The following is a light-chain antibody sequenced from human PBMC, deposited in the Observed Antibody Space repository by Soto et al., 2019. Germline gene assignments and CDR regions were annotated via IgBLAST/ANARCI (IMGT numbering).Light chain of an antibody. Sequence: EIVLTQSPGTLSLSPGERATLSCRASQSVSISFLSWYQQKPGQAPRLLIYGASSRATGIPDIFSGSGSGTDFTLTISRLEPEDFAVYYCQQYGSSRLTFGGGTKVELK. CDR1: QSVSISF. CDR2: GAS. J-gene: IGKJ4*01. CDR3: QQYGSSRLT. V-gene: IGKV3-20*01.